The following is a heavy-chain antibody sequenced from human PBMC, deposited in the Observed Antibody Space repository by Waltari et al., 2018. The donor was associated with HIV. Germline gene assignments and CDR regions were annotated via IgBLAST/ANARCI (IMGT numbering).Heavy chain of an antibody. CDR2: SKGKTDAGTR. Sequence: EVQLVESGGCLVEPGGSLRLSCAASEFTFADAWMNWVRQAPGQGLEWVARSKGKTDAGTRDFAAPVKGRFSISRNYLKNTVDLQMNNLKTEDTALYYCAAGTGRSDFDYWGQGTLVTVSS. D-gene: IGHD7-27*01. CDR3: AAGTGRSDFDY. V-gene: IGHV3-15*01. J-gene: IGHJ4*02. CDR1: EFTFADAW.